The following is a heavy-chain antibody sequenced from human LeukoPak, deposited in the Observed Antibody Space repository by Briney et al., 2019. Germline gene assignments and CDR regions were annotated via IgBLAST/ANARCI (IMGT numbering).Heavy chain of an antibody. Sequence: GGSLRLSCAASGFTFSSFWMSWVRQAPRKGLEWVANINQDGGDKYYVDSVKGRFTISRDNAKNSLYLHMNSLRAEDTAVYYCMRDFSGMGIDYWGQGTLVTVSS. D-gene: IGHD3-10*01. CDR1: GFTFSSFW. CDR3: MRDFSGMGIDY. V-gene: IGHV3-7*01. CDR2: INQDGGDK. J-gene: IGHJ4*02.